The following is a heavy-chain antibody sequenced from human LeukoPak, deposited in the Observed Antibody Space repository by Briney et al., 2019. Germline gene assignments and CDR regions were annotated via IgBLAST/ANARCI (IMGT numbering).Heavy chain of an antibody. J-gene: IGHJ4*02. CDR3: ARTLITGTPAPFDY. D-gene: IGHD1/OR15-1a*01. CDR2: INPNSGGT. CDR1: GYTFTGYY. Sequence: GASVKVSCKASGYTFTGYYMHWVRQAPGQGLEWMGWINPNSGGTNYAQKFQGRVTTTRDTSISTAYMELSRLRSEDTAVYYCARTLITGTPAPFDYWGQGTLVTVSS. V-gene: IGHV1-2*02.